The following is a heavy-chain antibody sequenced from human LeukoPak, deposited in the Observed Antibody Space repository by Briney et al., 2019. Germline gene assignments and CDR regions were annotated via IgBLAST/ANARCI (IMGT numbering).Heavy chain of an antibody. Sequence: ASVKVSCKASGYTFSSYSMHWVRQAPGQGLEWMGIINPSGGSTSYAQKFQGRVTMTRDTSTSTVYMELSSLRSEDTAVYYCARSSPRWLRSLLIQLDFWGLGTLVTVSS. J-gene: IGHJ4*02. CDR1: GYTFSSYS. CDR3: ARSSPRWLRSLLIQLDF. CDR2: INPSGGST. D-gene: IGHD5-24*01. V-gene: IGHV1-46*01.